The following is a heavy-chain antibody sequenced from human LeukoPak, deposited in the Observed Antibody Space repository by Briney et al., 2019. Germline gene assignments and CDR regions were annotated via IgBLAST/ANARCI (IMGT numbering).Heavy chain of an antibody. V-gene: IGHV4-30-2*01. CDR2: IYHSGST. Sequence: SETLSLTCAVSGGSISSGGYSWSWIRQPPGKGLEWIGYIYHSGSTYYNPSPKSRVTISVDRSKNQFSLKLSSVTAADTAVYYCARYCSSTSCYVFDIWGQGTMVTVSS. D-gene: IGHD2-2*01. J-gene: IGHJ3*02. CDR3: ARYCSSTSCYVFDI. CDR1: GGSISSGGYS.